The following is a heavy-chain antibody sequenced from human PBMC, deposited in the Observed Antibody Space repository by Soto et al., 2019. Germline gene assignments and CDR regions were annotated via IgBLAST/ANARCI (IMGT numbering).Heavy chain of an antibody. D-gene: IGHD2-2*01. V-gene: IGHV3-30*03. CDR1: GFTFSSYD. Sequence: PGGSLRLSCAASGFTFSSYDMHWVRQAPGKGLEWVAVISYDGSNKYYADSVKGRFTISRDNSKNTLYLQMNSLRAEDTAVYYCARGGVRYCISTSCYGPIDYWGQGTLVTVSS. CDR2: ISYDGSNK. CDR3: ARGGVRYCISTSCYGPIDY. J-gene: IGHJ4*02.